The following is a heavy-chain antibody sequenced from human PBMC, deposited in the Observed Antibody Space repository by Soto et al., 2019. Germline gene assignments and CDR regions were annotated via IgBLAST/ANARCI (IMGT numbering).Heavy chain of an antibody. CDR1: GGSISSGGYY. CDR2: IYYSGST. D-gene: IGHD5-18*01. Sequence: QVQLQESGPGLVKPSQTLSLTCTVSGGSISSGGYYWSWIRQHPGKGLEWIGYIYYSGSTYYNPSLNSRVTISVDTSKNRFSLKLSSVTAADTAVYYCASRGYSYGFSRGMDVWGQGTTVTVSS. V-gene: IGHV4-31*03. J-gene: IGHJ6*02. CDR3: ASRGYSYGFSRGMDV.